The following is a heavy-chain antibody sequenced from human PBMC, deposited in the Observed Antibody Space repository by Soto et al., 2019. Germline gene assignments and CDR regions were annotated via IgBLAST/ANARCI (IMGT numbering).Heavy chain of an antibody. Sequence: QVQLQESGPGLVKPSETLSLTCTVSGGSVSSGSYYWSWIRQPPGKGLEWIGYIYYSGSTNYNPSLKSRVTLSVDTSKNQFSLKLSSVTAADTAVYYCASSGIAVAGFDYWGQGTLVTVSS. CDR2: IYYSGST. J-gene: IGHJ4*02. CDR3: ASSGIAVAGFDY. D-gene: IGHD6-19*01. CDR1: GGSVSSGSYY. V-gene: IGHV4-61*01.